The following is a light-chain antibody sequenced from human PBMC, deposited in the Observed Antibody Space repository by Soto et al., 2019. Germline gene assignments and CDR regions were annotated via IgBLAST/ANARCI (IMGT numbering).Light chain of an antibody. CDR3: QQRKSYPIT. CDR1: QDINTY. CDR2: AAS. J-gene: IGKJ5*01. V-gene: IGKV1-9*01. Sequence: DIQLTQSPSFLSASVGDRVTITCLASQDINTYLAWDQQKPGKAPKLLIFAASTLQNGVPSRFSGSGSGTEFTVTITSLQPEDFATYYCQQRKSYPITFGQGTRLEIK.